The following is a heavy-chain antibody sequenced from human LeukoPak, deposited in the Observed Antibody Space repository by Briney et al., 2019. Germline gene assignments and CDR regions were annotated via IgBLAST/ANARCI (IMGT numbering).Heavy chain of an antibody. CDR3: ARGQGYCSSTSCLDAFDI. CDR2: IYYSGST. V-gene: IGHV4-59*11. J-gene: IGHJ3*02. CDR1: GGSISSHY. D-gene: IGHD2-2*01. Sequence: SETLSLTCTVSGGSISSHYWSWIRQPPGKGLEWIGYIYYSGSTNYNPSLKSRVTISVDTSKNQFSLKLSSVTAADTAVYYCARGQGYCSSTSCLDAFDIWGQGTMVTASS.